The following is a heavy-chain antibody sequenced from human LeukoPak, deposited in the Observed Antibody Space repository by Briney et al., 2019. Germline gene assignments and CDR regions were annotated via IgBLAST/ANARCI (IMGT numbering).Heavy chain of an antibody. CDR3: AKDNRGALNY. V-gene: IGHV3-30*02. D-gene: IGHD7-27*01. Sequence: TGGSPRLSCAASGFTFSSYGMHWVRQAPGKGLEWVAFIRYDGSNKYYADSVKGRFTISRDNSKNTLYLQMNSLRAEDTAVYYCAKDNRGALNYWGKGTLVTVSS. CDR1: GFTFSSYG. CDR2: IRYDGSNK. J-gene: IGHJ4*02.